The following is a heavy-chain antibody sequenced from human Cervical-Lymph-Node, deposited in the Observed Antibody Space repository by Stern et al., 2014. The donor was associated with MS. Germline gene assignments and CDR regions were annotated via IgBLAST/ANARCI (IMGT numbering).Heavy chain of an antibody. Sequence: VQLVESGPGLVRPSQTLSLTCSVSGGSISSSGYYWTWIRQHPGKGLEWIGYLYYSGSTYYNPSLKSRVTISVDTSKNQFSLKLSSVTAADTAVYYGARGRITTRFDYWGQGTRVTVSS. CDR3: ARGRITTRFDY. CDR2: LYYSGST. V-gene: IGHV4-31*03. D-gene: IGHD1-1*01. CDR1: GGSISSSGYY. J-gene: IGHJ4*02.